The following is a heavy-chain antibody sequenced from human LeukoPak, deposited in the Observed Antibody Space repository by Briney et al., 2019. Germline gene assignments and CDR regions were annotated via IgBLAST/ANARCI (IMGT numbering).Heavy chain of an antibody. CDR2: ISTNGGST. CDR1: GYTFSNYA. D-gene: IGHD3-16*01. V-gene: IGHV3-64*01. J-gene: IGHJ6*02. CDR3: ARAGGGEYYYYDGMDV. Sequence: GGSLRLFCAASGYTFSNYAMHWVRQAPGKGLKYVSAISTNGGSTYYANSVKGRFTISRDNAKNSLYLQMNSLRAEDTAVYYCARAGGGEYYYYDGMDVWGQGTTVTVSS.